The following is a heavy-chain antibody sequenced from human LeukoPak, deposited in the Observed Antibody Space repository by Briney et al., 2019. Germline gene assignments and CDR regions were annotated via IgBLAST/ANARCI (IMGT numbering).Heavy chain of an antibody. CDR1: GGSISGYY. J-gene: IGHJ3*02. D-gene: IGHD5-24*01. V-gene: IGHV4-59*08. Sequence: SETLSLTCTVSGGSISGYYWSWIRQPPGKGLEWVGYISYSGSTNYNPSLKSRVTISVDTSKNQFSLKLSSVTAADTAVYYCAMRYDFDIWGQGTMVTVSS. CDR2: ISYSGST. CDR3: AMRYDFDI.